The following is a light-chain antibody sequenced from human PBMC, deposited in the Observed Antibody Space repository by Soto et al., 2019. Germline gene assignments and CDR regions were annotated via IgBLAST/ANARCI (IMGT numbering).Light chain of an antibody. CDR3: QDYNSWT. CDR2: KAS. Sequence: DIQMTQSPSTLSASIGDRVTIICRASQSIGSELAWYQQKPGKAPKLLIYKASSLQSGVSSRFSGSGSGTEFTLTISSLQPDDFATYYCQDYNSWTFGQGTKVDIK. V-gene: IGKV1-5*03. J-gene: IGKJ1*01. CDR1: QSIGSE.